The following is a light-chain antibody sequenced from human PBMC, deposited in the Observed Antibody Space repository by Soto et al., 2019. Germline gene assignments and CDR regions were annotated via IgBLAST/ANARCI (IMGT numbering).Light chain of an antibody. V-gene: IGLV2-11*01. J-gene: IGLJ1*01. CDR2: DVS. CDR1: SSDVGGYNY. CDR3: CSYAGSYTYV. Sequence: QSVLTQPRSVSGSPGQSVTISCTGTSSDVGGYNYVSWYQQHPGKAPKLMISDVSKRPSGVPDRFSGSKSDNTASLTISGLQAEDEADYYCCSYAGSYTYVFGTGTRSPS.